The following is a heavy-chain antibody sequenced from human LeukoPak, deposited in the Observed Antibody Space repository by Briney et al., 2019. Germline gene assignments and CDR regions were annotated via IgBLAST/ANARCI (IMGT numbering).Heavy chain of an antibody. J-gene: IGHJ5*02. CDR3: ARHDWFDP. Sequence: GSLRLSCAVSGYTVSAHYMSWVRQAPGKGLEWVSVIYSGGSTYYADSVKGRFTISRDNSKNTLYLQMNSLRAEDTAVYYCARHDWFDPWGQGTLVTVSS. CDR1: GYTVSAHY. CDR2: IYSGGST. V-gene: IGHV3-53*01.